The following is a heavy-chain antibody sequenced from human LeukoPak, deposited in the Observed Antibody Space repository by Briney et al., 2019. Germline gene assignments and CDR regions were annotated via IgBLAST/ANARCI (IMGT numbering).Heavy chain of an antibody. CDR3: AGARYYYGSGSYYGY. J-gene: IGHJ4*02. V-gene: IGHV4-38-2*02. CDR1: GYSISSGYY. Sequence: SETLSLTCTVSGYSISSGYYWGWIRQPPGKGLEWIGSIYHSGSTYYNPSLKSRVTISVDTSKNQFSLKLSSVTAADTAVYYCAGARYYYGSGSYYGYWGQGTLVTVSS. D-gene: IGHD3-10*01. CDR2: IYHSGST.